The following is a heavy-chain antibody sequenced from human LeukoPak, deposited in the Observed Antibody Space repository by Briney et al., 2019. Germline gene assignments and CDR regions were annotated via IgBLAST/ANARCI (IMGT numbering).Heavy chain of an antibody. CDR1: RFTFSSYA. D-gene: IGHD5-24*01. V-gene: IGHV3-30*01. Sequence: GRSLRLSCAASRFTFSSYAMHWVRQAPGKGRDWVARITGEGSYEDYVDSVKGRFTISRDNSKNTLYLQMNSLRAEDAAVYYCARPGRDGYDYYHYYYMDVWGEGTTVTVSS. CDR3: ARPGRDGYDYYHYYYMDV. CDR2: ITGEGSYE. J-gene: IGHJ6*03.